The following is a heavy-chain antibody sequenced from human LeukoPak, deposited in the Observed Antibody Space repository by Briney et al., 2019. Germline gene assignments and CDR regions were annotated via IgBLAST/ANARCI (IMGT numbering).Heavy chain of an antibody. Sequence: PSETLSLTCTVSRESISRYYWSSLRQPPGKGLEWIGYIYYNGNTNYNPSLKSRVTISLDTSKNQFSLKLSSVTAADTAVYYCARRVSSITAYFLDFWGQGAQVTVSS. J-gene: IGHJ4*02. CDR2: IYYNGNT. V-gene: IGHV4-59*08. CDR1: RESISRYY. D-gene: IGHD1-20*01. CDR3: ARRVSSITAYFLDF.